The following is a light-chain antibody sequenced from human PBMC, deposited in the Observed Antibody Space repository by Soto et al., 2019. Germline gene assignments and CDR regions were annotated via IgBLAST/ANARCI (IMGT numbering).Light chain of an antibody. V-gene: IGKV1-39*01. Sequence: DTQMTQSPSSLSASVGDRVTITCRASQSISTYLNWYQQKPGQAPILLIYAASSLQVGVPSRFTGSGSGTAFTLTISSLQPEDFAVYYCQQSYRTPYTFGQGTKLEIK. CDR3: QQSYRTPYT. J-gene: IGKJ2*01. CDR2: AAS. CDR1: QSISTY.